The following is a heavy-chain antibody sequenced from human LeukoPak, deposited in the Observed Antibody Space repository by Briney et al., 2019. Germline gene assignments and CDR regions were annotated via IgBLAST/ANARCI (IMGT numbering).Heavy chain of an antibody. V-gene: IGHV3-49*04. CDR2: IRSNTYGGTT. CDR1: GFRLGDYA. D-gene: IGHD2-8*02. CDR3: TKIPPGGGSALH. Sequence: GGSLRLSCTASGFRLGDYAMSWVRQAPGKGLEWVGFIRSNTYGGTTEYAASVKDRFTISRDDSKSIAYLQMNSLKIEDTAVYYCTKIPPGGGSALHWGQGALGTVSS. J-gene: IGHJ4*02.